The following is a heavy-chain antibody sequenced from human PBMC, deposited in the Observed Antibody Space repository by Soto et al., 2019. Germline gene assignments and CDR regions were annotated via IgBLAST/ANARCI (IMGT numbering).Heavy chain of an antibody. CDR3: ARGGYYDSSGYHDPYYYYGMDV. J-gene: IGHJ6*02. CDR2: ISPYNDDT. V-gene: IGHV1-18*01. D-gene: IGHD3-22*01. Sequence: ASVKVSCKASGYSFSSYGITWVRQAPGQGLEWLGWISPYNDDTKYAQRLQGRVTMTTDTSTRTAYMDIRGLRSDDTAIYYCARGGYYDSSGYHDPYYYYGMDVWGQGTTVTVSS. CDR1: GYSFSSYG.